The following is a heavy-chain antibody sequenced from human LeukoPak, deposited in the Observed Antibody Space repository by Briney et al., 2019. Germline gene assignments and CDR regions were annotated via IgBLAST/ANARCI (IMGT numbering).Heavy chain of an antibody. V-gene: IGHV4-39*01. CDR1: GGSISSSSYY. CDR2: IYYSGST. CDR3: ARLDFDWLSTGY. D-gene: IGHD3-9*01. Sequence: PSETLSLTCTVSGGSISSSSYYWGWIRQPPGKGLEWIGSIYYSGSTYYNPSLKSRVTISVDTSKNQFSLKLSSVTAADTAVCYCARLDFDWLSTGYWGQGTLVTVSS. J-gene: IGHJ4*02.